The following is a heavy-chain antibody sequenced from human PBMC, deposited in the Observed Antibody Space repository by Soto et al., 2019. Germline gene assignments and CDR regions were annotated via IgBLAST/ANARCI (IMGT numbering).Heavy chain of an antibody. V-gene: IGHV4-34*01. D-gene: IGHD5-12*01. CDR2: INHSGST. CDR3: ARGFPRLLVPTKLKFDY. Sequence: SETLSLTCAVYGGSFSGYYWSWIRQPPGKGLEWIGEINHSGSTNYNPSLKSRVTISVDTSKNQFSLKLSSVTAADTAVYYCARGFPRLLVPTKLKFDYWGQGTLVTVSS. J-gene: IGHJ4*02. CDR1: GGSFSGYY.